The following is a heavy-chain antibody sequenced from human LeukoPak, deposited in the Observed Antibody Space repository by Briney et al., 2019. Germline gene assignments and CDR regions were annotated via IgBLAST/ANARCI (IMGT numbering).Heavy chain of an antibody. CDR3: ATVGAAAGKTYYFDY. Sequence: GASVKVSCKVSGYTLTELSMHWVRQAPGKGLEWMGGFDPEDGETIYAQKFQGRVTMTEDTSTDTAYMELSSLRSEDTAVYYCATVGAAAGKTYYFDYGGQGTLVTVSS. V-gene: IGHV1-24*01. CDR1: GYTLTELS. D-gene: IGHD6-13*01. CDR2: FDPEDGET. J-gene: IGHJ4*02.